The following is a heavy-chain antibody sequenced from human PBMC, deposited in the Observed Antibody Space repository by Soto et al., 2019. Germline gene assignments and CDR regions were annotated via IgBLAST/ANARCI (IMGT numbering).Heavy chain of an antibody. CDR3: WGTAAAGRPNWFDP. Sequence: GGSLRLSCAASGFTFSSYSMNWVRQAPGKGLEWVSYISSSSSTIYYADSVKGRFTISRDNAKNSLYLQMNSLRAEDTAVYYCWGTAAAGRPNWFDPWGQGTLVTVSS. J-gene: IGHJ5*02. CDR1: GFTFSSYS. CDR2: ISSSSSTI. D-gene: IGHD6-13*01. V-gene: IGHV3-48*01.